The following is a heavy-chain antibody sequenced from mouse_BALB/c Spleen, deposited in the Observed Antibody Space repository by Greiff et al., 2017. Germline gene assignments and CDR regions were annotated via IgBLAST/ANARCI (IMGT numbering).Heavy chain of an antibody. V-gene: IGHV5-17*02. Sequence: EVKLVESGGGLVQPGGSRKLSCAASGFTFSSFGMHWVRQAPEKGLEWVAYISSGSSTIYYADTVKGRFTISRDNPKNTLFLQMTSLRSEDTAMYYCARSGANWDGLDYWGQGTTLTVSS. D-gene: IGHD4-1*01. CDR1: GFTFSSFG. J-gene: IGHJ2*01. CDR3: ARSGANWDGLDY. CDR2: ISSGSSTI.